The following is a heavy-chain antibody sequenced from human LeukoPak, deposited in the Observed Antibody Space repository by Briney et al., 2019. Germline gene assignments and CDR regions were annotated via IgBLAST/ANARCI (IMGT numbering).Heavy chain of an antibody. CDR2: IYYSGST. V-gene: IGHV4-39*01. CDR1: GGSISSSSYY. Sequence: SETLSLTCTVSGGSISSSSYYWGWIRQPLGTGLEWIGSIYYSGSTYYNPSLKSRVTISVDTSKNQFSLKLSSVTAADTAVYYCARQANWGSVDWYFDLWGRGTLVTVSS. CDR3: ARQANWGSVDWYFDL. D-gene: IGHD7-27*01. J-gene: IGHJ2*01.